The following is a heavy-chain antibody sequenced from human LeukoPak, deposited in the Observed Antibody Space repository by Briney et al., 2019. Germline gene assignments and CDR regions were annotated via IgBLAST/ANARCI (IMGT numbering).Heavy chain of an antibody. CDR1: GFTFGSYS. Sequence: GGSLGLSCAASGFTFGSYSMNWVRQAPGKGLEWVSYISSSSNTIYYADSVKGRFTISRDNAKNSLYLQMNSLRAEDTAVYYCARVGIQLCVDYWGQGTLVTVSS. CDR3: ARVGIQLCVDY. V-gene: IGHV3-48*01. J-gene: IGHJ4*02. D-gene: IGHD5-18*01. CDR2: ISSSSNTI.